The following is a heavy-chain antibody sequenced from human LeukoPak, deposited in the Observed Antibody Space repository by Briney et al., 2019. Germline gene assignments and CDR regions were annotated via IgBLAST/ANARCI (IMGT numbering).Heavy chain of an antibody. CDR1: GITLSNYG. D-gene: IGHD3-22*01. CDR2: ISDSGGRT. CDR3: AKRGVVIRVILVGFHKEAYYFDS. Sequence: GGSLRLSCAVSGITLSNYGMSWVRQAPGKGLEWVAGISDSGGRTNYADSVKGRFTISRDNPKNTLYPQMNSLRAEDTAVYFCAKRGVVIRVILVGFHKEAYYFDSWGQGALVTVSS. V-gene: IGHV3-23*01. J-gene: IGHJ4*02.